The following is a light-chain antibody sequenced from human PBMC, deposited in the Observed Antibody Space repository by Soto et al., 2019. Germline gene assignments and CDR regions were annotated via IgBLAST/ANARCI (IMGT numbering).Light chain of an antibody. V-gene: IGKV3-15*01. CDR1: QSVNNN. CDR3: QEYNNGRPQA. J-gene: IGKJ1*01. Sequence: EMVVTRCRVTGPRWTAEGRTRAGTASQSVNNNVAWYQQKPGHTPRLLIYGASTRATGIPARFSGSGSGTQSTRTVRTLPCYGSAVAHCQEYNNGRPQAFSPGTKVDIK. CDR2: GAS.